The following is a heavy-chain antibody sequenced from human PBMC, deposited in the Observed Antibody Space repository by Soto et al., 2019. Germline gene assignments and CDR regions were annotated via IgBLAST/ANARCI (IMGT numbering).Heavy chain of an antibody. CDR3: ATRITVFGLLIPPFDP. V-gene: IGHV4-61*08. D-gene: IGHD3-3*01. CDR2: IYYTGGT. J-gene: IGHJ5*02. CDR1: GGSISSGGSY. Sequence: SETLSLTCTVSGGSISSGGSYWGWIRQPPGKGLEWIGYIYYTGGTHYNPSLKSRVTMSVDTSKNQFSLRLSSVTAADTAIYYCATRITVFGLLIPPFDPWGQGTQVTVSS.